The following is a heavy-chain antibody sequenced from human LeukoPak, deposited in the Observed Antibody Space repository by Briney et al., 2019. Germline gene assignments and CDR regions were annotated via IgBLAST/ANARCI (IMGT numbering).Heavy chain of an antibody. CDR1: GFTFSSYA. J-gene: IGHJ4*02. Sequence: GRSLRLSCAASGFTFSSYAMHWVRQAPGKGLEWVAVISYDGSNKYHADSVKGRFTISRDNSKNTLYLQMNSLRAEDTAVYYCARAEQWLVRETFDYWGQGTLVTVSS. CDR3: ARAEQWLVRETFDY. D-gene: IGHD6-19*01. CDR2: ISYDGSNK. V-gene: IGHV3-30-3*01.